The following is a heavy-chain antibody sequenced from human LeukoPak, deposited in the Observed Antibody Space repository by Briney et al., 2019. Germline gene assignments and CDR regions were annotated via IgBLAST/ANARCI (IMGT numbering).Heavy chain of an antibody. CDR1: GFTFSSYA. D-gene: IGHD1-26*01. CDR3: VKVSSTVGATYFDY. Sequence: GGSLRLSCAASGFTFSSYATSWVRQAPGKGLEWASAISGSGGSTYYADSVKGRFTISRDNSKNTLYLQMSSLRVEDTAVYYCVKVSSTVGATYFDYWGQGTLVTVSS. V-gene: IGHV3-23*01. J-gene: IGHJ4*02. CDR2: ISGSGGST.